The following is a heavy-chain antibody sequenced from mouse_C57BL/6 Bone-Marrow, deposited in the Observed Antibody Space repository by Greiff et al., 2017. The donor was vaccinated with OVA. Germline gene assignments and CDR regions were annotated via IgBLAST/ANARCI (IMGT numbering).Heavy chain of an antibody. CDR2: ISNGGGST. CDR3: ASYSNGYAMDY. V-gene: IGHV5-12*01. D-gene: IGHD2-5*01. J-gene: IGHJ4*01. Sequence: EVKLVESGGGLVQPGGSLTLSCAASGFTFSDYYMYWVRQTPEKRLEWVAYISNGGGSTYYPDTVKGRFTISRDNAKNTLYLQMSRLKSEDTAMYYCASYSNGYAMDYWGQGTSVTVSS. CDR1: GFTFSDYY.